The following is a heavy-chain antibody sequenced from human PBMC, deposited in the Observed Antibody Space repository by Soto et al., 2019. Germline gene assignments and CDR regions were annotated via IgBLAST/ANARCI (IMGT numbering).Heavy chain of an antibody. D-gene: IGHD3-9*01. Sequence: GGSLRLSCAASGFTFSSYAMSWVRQAPGKGLEWVSAISGSGGSTYYADSVKGRFTISRDNSKNTLYLQMNSLRAEDTAVYYCANDVLRYFDWLFGYWGQGTLVTVSS. CDR3: ANDVLRYFDWLFGY. CDR2: ISGSGGST. J-gene: IGHJ4*02. V-gene: IGHV3-23*01. CDR1: GFTFSSYA.